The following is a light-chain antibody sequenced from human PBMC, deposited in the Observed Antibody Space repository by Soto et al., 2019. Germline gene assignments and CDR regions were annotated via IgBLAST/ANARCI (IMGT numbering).Light chain of an antibody. CDR2: LGS. Sequence: DIVMTQSPLSLPVSPGEPASISCRSSQSLLHSNGNHYLDWYLQKPGQSPQLLIYLGSNRASGVPDRFRCSGSGTDFTLKISRVEAADVGVYYCMQGLQTPWTFGQGTKVEIK. CDR3: MQGLQTPWT. J-gene: IGKJ1*01. V-gene: IGKV2-28*01. CDR1: QSLLHSNGNHY.